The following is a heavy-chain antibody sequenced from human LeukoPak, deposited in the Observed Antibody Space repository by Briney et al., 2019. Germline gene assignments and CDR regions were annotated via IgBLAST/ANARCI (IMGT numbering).Heavy chain of an antibody. D-gene: IGHD5-12*01. CDR2: IKSKTDGGTT. J-gene: IGHJ4*02. V-gene: IGHV3-15*01. Sequence: GGSLRLSCAASGFTFNNAWMSWVRQAPGKGLEWVGRIKSKTDGGTTDYAAPVKGRFTISRDDSKNTLYLQMNSLKTEDTAVYYCTTDTDLAGPAKDSGYDPFDYWGQGTLVTVSS. CDR3: TTDTDLAGPAKDSGYDPFDY. CDR1: GFTFNNAW.